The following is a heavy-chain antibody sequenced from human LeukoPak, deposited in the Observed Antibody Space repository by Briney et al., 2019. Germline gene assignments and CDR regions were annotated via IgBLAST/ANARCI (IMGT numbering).Heavy chain of an antibody. J-gene: IGHJ4*02. CDR1: GFTFSSYA. D-gene: IGHD6-13*01. CDR3: AKYRGSSVPHYYFDP. Sequence: GGSLRLSCAASGFTFSSYAMSWVRQAPGKGLEWVSGISGSGDSTYYADSVKGRFTISRDNSKNTLYLQMNSLRAEDTAVYYCAKYRGSSVPHYYFDPWGQGTQVTVSS. V-gene: IGHV3-23*01. CDR2: ISGSGDST.